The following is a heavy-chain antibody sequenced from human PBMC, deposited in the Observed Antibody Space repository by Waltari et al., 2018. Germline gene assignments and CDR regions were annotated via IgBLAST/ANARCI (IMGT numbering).Heavy chain of an antibody. Sequence: QVQLQESGPGLVKPSETLSLTCTVSGGSISSYYWSWIRQPPGKGLEWIGYIYYSGSPNYNPSPKSRVTISVDTSKNQFSLKLSSVTAADTAVYYCARDQGEVAQAGWFDPWGQGTLVTVSS. J-gene: IGHJ5*02. CDR1: GGSISSYY. CDR2: IYYSGSP. V-gene: IGHV4-59*01. D-gene: IGHD2-15*01. CDR3: ARDQGEVAQAGWFDP.